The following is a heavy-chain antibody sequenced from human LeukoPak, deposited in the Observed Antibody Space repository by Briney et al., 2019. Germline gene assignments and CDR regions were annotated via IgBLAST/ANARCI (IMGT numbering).Heavy chain of an antibody. Sequence: GGSLRLSYAASGFTVSSNYMSWVRQAPGKGLEWVSVIYSGGSTYYADSVKGRFTISRDNSKNTLYLQMGSLRAEDMAVYYCARDAGYVRFDFWGQGTLATVSS. J-gene: IGHJ4*02. CDR3: ARDAGYVRFDF. CDR2: IYSGGST. CDR1: GFTVSSNY. D-gene: IGHD5-18*01. V-gene: IGHV3-66*01.